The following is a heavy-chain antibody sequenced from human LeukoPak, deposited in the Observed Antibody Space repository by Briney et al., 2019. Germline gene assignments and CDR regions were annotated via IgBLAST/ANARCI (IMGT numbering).Heavy chain of an antibody. Sequence: SVKVSCKASGGTFSSYAISWVRQAPGQGLELMGGIIPIFGTANYAQKFQGRVTITADESTSTAYMELSSLRSEDTAVYYCARDLRYSNYHNTIKSYYYYYGMDVWGQGTTVTVSS. D-gene: IGHD4-11*01. J-gene: IGHJ6*02. CDR2: IIPIFGTA. CDR3: ARDLRYSNYHNTIKSYYYYYGMDV. CDR1: GGTFSSYA. V-gene: IGHV1-69*13.